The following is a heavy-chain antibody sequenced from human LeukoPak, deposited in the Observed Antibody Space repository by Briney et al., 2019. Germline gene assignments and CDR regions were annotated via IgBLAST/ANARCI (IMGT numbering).Heavy chain of an antibody. CDR2: IYHSGST. Sequence: PSGTLSLTCAVSGYSISSGYYWGWIRQPPGKGLEWIGTIYHSGSTYYNPSLKSRVTISVDTSKNQFSLKLSSVTAADTAVYYCARLVFGVANNAFDIWGQGTMVTVSS. D-gene: IGHD3-3*01. V-gene: IGHV4-38-2*01. CDR1: GYSISSGYY. CDR3: ARLVFGVANNAFDI. J-gene: IGHJ3*02.